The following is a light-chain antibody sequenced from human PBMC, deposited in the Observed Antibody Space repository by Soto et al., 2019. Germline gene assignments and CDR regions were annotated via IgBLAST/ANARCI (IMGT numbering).Light chain of an antibody. Sequence: DIQMTQSPSSLSASVGDTFTITCRASQGIIDYLAWYQQRPGKVPKLLIYAASTLQTGVPSRFSGSGAGTDFTLTISSLQPEDVGTYYCQKYDTAPQTFGQGTRVEIK. J-gene: IGKJ1*01. CDR2: AAS. V-gene: IGKV1-27*01. CDR1: QGIIDY. CDR3: QKYDTAPQT.